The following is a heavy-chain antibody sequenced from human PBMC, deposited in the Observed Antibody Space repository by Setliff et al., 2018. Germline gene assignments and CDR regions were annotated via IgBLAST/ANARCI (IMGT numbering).Heavy chain of an antibody. CDR2: MNPNSGNT. J-gene: IGHJ4*02. D-gene: IGHD6-19*01. CDR3: ARVTIAVAGYFDF. CDR1: GYTFTSYD. Sequence: ASVKVSCKASGYTFTSYDINWVRQATGQGLEWMGWMNPNSGNTGYAQKFQGRVTMTTDTSTRTAYMELRSLRSDDTAVYYCARVTIAVAGYFDFWGQGTLVTVSS. V-gene: IGHV1-8*01.